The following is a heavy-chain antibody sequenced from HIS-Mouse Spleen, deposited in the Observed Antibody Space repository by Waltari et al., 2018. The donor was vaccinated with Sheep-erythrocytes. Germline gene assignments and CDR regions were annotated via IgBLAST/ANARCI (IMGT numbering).Heavy chain of an antibody. CDR2: IYHSGST. Sequence: QVQLQESGPGLVKPSETLSLTCTVSGYSISSGYYWGWIRQPPGKGLEWIGSIYHSGSTYYTPSLKSRVTISVDTSKNQFSLKLSSVTAADTAVYYCARGGDYSSSAFDIWGQGTMVTVSS. V-gene: IGHV4-38-2*02. CDR3: ARGGDYSSSAFDI. J-gene: IGHJ3*02. CDR1: GYSISSGYY. D-gene: IGHD6-6*01.